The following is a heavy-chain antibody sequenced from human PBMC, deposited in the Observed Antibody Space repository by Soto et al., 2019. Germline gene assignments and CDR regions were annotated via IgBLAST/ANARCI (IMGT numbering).Heavy chain of an antibody. CDR2: ISSSSSYI. Sequence: GGSLRLSCAASGFTFSSYSMNWVRQAPGKGLEWVSSISSSSSYIYYADSVKGRFTISRDNAKNSLYLQMNSLRAEDTAVYYCARSAVVRGVIDYYYYGMDVWGQGTTVTVSS. V-gene: IGHV3-21*01. CDR1: GFTFSSYS. CDR3: ARSAVVRGVIDYYYYGMDV. J-gene: IGHJ6*02. D-gene: IGHD3-10*01.